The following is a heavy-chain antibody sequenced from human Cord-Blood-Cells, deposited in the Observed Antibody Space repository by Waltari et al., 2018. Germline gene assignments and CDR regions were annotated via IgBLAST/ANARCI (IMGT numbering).Heavy chain of an antibody. Sequence: QVQLVESGGGVVQPGRSLRLSCAASGFTFSSYGMHWVRQAPGKGLEWVAVMWYDGSNKYYADSVKGRFTISRDNSKNTLYLQMNSLRAEDTAVYYCARDPELGINWFDPWGQGTLVTVSS. CDR3: ARDPELGINWFDP. D-gene: IGHD7-27*01. CDR2: MWYDGSNK. J-gene: IGHJ5*02. CDR1: GFTFSSYG. V-gene: IGHV3-33*01.